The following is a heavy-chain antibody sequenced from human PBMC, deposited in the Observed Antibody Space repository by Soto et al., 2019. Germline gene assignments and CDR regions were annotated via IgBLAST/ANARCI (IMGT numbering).Heavy chain of an antibody. Sequence: EVQLVESGGGLVQPGGSLRLSCAASGFTLSSYSMHWVRQAPGKGLEWVSYISGSGGTIYYADSVKGRFTISRDNAKNSLSVQMNSLRDEDTAVYFYARETGLRSSGWSYYFDFWGQGTRVTVSS. CDR2: ISGSGGTI. J-gene: IGHJ4*02. V-gene: IGHV3-48*02. CDR3: ARETGLRSSGWSYYFDF. CDR1: GFTLSSYS. D-gene: IGHD6-19*01.